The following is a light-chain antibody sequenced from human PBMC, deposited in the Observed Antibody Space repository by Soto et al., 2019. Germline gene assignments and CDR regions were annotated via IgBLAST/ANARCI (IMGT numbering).Light chain of an antibody. CDR2: DVS. CDR1: SSDVGAYNY. CDR3: SSYTSATTYV. J-gene: IGLJ1*01. Sequence: QSALTQPASVSGSPGQSITISCTGTSSDVGAYNYDSWYQQYPGEAHKVIIYDVSHRPAGVSNRFSGSKSGNTASLTISGLQTQDEADYYCSSYTSATTYVFGTGT. V-gene: IGLV2-14*01.